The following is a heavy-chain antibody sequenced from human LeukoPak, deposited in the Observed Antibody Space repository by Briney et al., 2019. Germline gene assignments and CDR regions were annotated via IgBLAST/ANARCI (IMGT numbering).Heavy chain of an antibody. J-gene: IGHJ4*02. CDR3: AREGFSPVGFDY. D-gene: IGHD3-16*01. V-gene: IGHV4-39*07. CDR2: FYYSGST. Sequence: SETLSLTCTVSGGSISSSSYYWGWIRQPPGKGLEWIGSFYYSGSTYYNPSLMSRVTISVDTSKNQFSLKLSSVTAADTAVYYCAREGFSPVGFDYWGQGTLVTVSS. CDR1: GGSISSSSYY.